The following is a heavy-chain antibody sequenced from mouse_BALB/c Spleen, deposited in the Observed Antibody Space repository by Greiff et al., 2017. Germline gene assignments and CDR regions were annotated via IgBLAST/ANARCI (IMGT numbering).Heavy chain of an antibody. D-gene: IGHD2-1*01. CDR3: ARPADYGNYWYFDV. J-gene: IGHJ1*01. CDR2: IDPANGNT. Sequence: VQLQQSGAELVKPGASVKLSCTASGFNIKDTYMHWVKQRPEQGLEWIGRIDPANGNTKYDPKFQGKATITADTSSNTAYLQLSSLTSEDTAVYDWARPADYGNYWYFDVWGAGTTVTVSS. V-gene: IGHV14-3*02. CDR1: GFNIKDTY.